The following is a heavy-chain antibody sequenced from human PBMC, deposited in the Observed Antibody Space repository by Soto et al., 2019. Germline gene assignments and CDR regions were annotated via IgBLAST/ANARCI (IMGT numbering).Heavy chain of an antibody. CDR1: GGSISSVNYY. V-gene: IGHV4-30-4*01. J-gene: IGHJ5*02. D-gene: IGHD5-18*01. CDR3: ARDGIQLWLSARDRFHX. Sequence: SETLSLTFTVSGGSISSVNYYWSWIRQSPGKGLEWIGYIYSTGSSYYNPSLRSRVSMSVDTSKNQFSLNLSSVTAADTAVYFCARDGIQLWLSARDRFHXWGQATLVTVSX. CDR2: IYSTGSS.